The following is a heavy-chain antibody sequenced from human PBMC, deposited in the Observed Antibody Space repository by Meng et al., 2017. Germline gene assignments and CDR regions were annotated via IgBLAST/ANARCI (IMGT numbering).Heavy chain of an antibody. CDR1: GGTLSSYA. J-gene: IGHJ5*02. CDR2: IIPIFGTA. CDR3: ASGPPGWFDP. V-gene: IGHV1-69*06. D-gene: IGHD7-27*01. Sequence: VQAVQCGGEVKKAWASVKVSCKASGGTLSSYAISWVRQAPGQGLEWMGGIIPIFGTANYAQKFQGRVTITADKSTSTAYMELSSLRSEDTAVYYCASGPPGWFDPWGQGTLVTVSS.